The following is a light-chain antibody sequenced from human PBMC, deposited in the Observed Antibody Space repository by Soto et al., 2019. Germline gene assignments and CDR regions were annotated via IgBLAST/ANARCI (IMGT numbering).Light chain of an antibody. V-gene: IGKV3-15*01. CDR2: YTS. CDR3: QQYNNWPPYT. J-gene: IGKJ5*01. Sequence: EIVMTQSPATLSVSPGESASLSCRASQSVSSDLAWYQQKPGQAPRLLIYYTSTRATGFPARFSGGGSGTEFTLTISSLQSEDFAVYYCQQYNNWPPYTFGQGTRLEIK. CDR1: QSVSSD.